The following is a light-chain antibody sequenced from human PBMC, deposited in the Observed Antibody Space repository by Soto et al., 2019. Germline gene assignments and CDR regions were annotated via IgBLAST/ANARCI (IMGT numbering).Light chain of an antibody. Sequence: EIVMTQSPATLSVSPVEKATLYCRASQSVSNNLAWFQQKPGQVPRLLIYGASNRATGIPDRFSGSGSGTDFTLTISRLEPEDFAVYYCQQYGSSGTCGQGTKGDIK. V-gene: IGKV3-20*01. J-gene: IGKJ1*01. CDR2: GAS. CDR3: QQYGSSGT. CDR1: QSVSNN.